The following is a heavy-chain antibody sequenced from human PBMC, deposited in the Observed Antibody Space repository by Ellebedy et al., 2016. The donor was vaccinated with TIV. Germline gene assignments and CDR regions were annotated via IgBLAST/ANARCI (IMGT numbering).Heavy chain of an antibody. V-gene: IGHV5-51*01. CDR2: IYPGDSDT. CDR3: ARWTLTVEGRGMDV. Sequence: PGGSLRLSCKGSGYSFTSYWIGWVRQMPGKGLEWMGIIYPGDSDTRYSPSFQGQVTISADKSINTAYLPWSSLKASDTAMYYCARWTLTVEGRGMDVWGQGTTVTVSS. J-gene: IGHJ6*02. CDR1: GYSFTSYW. D-gene: IGHD3/OR15-3a*01.